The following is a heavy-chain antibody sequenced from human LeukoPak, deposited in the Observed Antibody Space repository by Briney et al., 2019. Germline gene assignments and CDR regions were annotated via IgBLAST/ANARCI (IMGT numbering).Heavy chain of an antibody. D-gene: IGHD3-22*01. CDR3: AAGPYDSSGDGLYYYMDV. V-gene: IGHV1-58*02. CDR1: GFTFTSSA. CDR2: IVVGSGNT. Sequence: GASVKVSCKASGFTFTSSAMQWVRQARGQRLEWIGWIVVGSGNTNYAQKFQERVTITRDMSTSTAYMEVSSLRSEDTAVYYCAAGPYDSSGDGLYYYMDVWGKGTTVTISS. J-gene: IGHJ6*03.